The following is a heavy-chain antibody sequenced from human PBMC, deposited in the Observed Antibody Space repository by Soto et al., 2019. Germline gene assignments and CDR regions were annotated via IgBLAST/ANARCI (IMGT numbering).Heavy chain of an antibody. CDR1: GYTFTSYG. CDR2: ISAYNGNT. J-gene: IGHJ5*02. V-gene: IGHV1-18*01. D-gene: IGHD3-3*01. CDR3: ARDPYDFWSGYYGT. Sequence: ASVKVSCKASGYTFTSYGISWVRQAPGQGLEWMGWISAYNGNTNYAQKLQGRVTMTTDTSTSTAYMELRSLRSDDTAVYYCARDPYDFWSGYYGTWGQGTLVTVSS.